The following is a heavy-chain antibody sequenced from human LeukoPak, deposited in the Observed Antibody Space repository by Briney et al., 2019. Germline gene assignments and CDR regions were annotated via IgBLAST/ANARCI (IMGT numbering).Heavy chain of an antibody. J-gene: IGHJ4*02. CDR2: INHSGST. V-gene: IGHV4-34*01. Sequence: SETLSLTCAVYGGPFSGYYWSWIRQPPGKGLEWIGEINHSGSTNYNPSLKSRVTISVDTSKNQFSLKLSSVTAADTAVYYCARGGWQPLLYYFDYWGQGTLVTVSS. CDR3: ARGGWQPLLYYFDY. D-gene: IGHD2-21*02. CDR1: GGPFSGYY.